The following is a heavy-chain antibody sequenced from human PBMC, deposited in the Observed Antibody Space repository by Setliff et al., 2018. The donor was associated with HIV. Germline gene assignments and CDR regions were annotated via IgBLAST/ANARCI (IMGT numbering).Heavy chain of an antibody. CDR3: AREASITLLSGAIAPDNYHDVDV. CDR1: GSIFSISY. D-gene: IGHD3-10*01. J-gene: IGHJ6*02. Sequence: GGSLRLSCAATGSIFSISYMHWVRQAPGRGLEWVSLISSDGSTTTYADSVKGRFTISRDNSKNILYLQMNSLRADDTAVYYCAREASITLLSGAIAPDNYHDVDVWGQGTTVTVSS. CDR2: ISSDGSTT. V-gene: IGHV3-74*03.